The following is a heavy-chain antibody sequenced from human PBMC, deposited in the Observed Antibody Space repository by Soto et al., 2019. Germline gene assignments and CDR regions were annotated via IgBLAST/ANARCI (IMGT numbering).Heavy chain of an antibody. CDR3: AKVRRIQLWSSLRLPSYYGMDV. CDR1: GFTFSSYG. D-gene: IGHD5-18*01. Sequence: QVQLVESGGGVVQPGRSLRLSCAASGFTFSSYGMHWVRQAPGKGLEWVAIISYDGSNKYYADSVRGRFTISRDNSKNTLYLQMNSLRVEDTAVYYCAKVRRIQLWSSLRLPSYYGMDVWGQGTTVTVSS. J-gene: IGHJ6*02. CDR2: ISYDGSNK. V-gene: IGHV3-30*18.